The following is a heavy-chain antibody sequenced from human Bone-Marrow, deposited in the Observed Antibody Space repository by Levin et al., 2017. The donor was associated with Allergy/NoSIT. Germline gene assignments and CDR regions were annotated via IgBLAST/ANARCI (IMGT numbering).Heavy chain of an antibody. Sequence: QRGESLKISCSASGFTFSGFGMHWVRQAPGKGLEWVSLISHDGSNKFYADSVRGRFTIARDNSKNTLYLQMSGLRPEDTAVYYCAKESNSPFDYWGQGILVTVSS. V-gene: IGHV3-30*18. J-gene: IGHJ4*02. CDR2: ISHDGSNK. D-gene: IGHD1-1*01. CDR3: AKESNSPFDY. CDR1: GFTFSGFG.